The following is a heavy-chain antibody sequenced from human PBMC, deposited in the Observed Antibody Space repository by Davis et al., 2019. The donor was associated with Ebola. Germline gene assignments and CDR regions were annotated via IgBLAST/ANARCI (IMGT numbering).Heavy chain of an antibody. CDR1: GLTFSSHW. D-gene: IGHD3-10*01. Sequence: SLKISYAAAGLTFSSHWMHLVRQTPGKGLVWVSRINGDGSRTNYADSVKGRFTISRDNAKNTLYLQMNSLRAEDTAVYYCAKDQWYYGSELDYWGQGTLVTVSS. V-gene: IGHV3-74*01. CDR3: AKDQWYYGSELDY. J-gene: IGHJ4*02. CDR2: INGDGSRT.